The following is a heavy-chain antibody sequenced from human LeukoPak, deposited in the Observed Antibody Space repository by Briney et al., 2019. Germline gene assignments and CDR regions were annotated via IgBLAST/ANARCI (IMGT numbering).Heavy chain of an antibody. CDR2: VFRLQTVRT. J-gene: IGHJ4*02. CDR3: ARVLHAPYLIDS. D-gene: IGHD2-8*01. V-gene: IGHV4-38-2*02. CDR1: GSSITSTYY. Sequence: PSETLSLTCTVSGSSITSTYYWAWFRQPPGKGLEWIATVFRLQTVRTFNNPSLESRVTVSLDPSQNQFSLNLTSVTAADTALYFCARVLHAPYLIDSWGQGTLVTVSS.